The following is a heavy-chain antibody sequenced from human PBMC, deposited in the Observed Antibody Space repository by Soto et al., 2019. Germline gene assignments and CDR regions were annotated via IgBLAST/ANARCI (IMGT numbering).Heavy chain of an antibody. V-gene: IGHV3-15*07. CDR2: IKSKTDGGTT. J-gene: IGHJ4*02. CDR3: TTAGELLSLSFDY. CDR1: GFTFSNAW. Sequence: PGGSLRLSCAASGFTFSNAWMNWVRQAPGKGLEWVDRIKSKTDGGTTDYAAPVKGRFTISRDDSKNTLYLQMNSLKTEDTAVYYCTTAGELLSLSFDYWGQGTLVTVSS. D-gene: IGHD1-26*01.